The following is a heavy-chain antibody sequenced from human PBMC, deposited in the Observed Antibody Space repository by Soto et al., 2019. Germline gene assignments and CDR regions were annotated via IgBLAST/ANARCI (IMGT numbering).Heavy chain of an antibody. J-gene: IGHJ5*02. V-gene: IGHV4-31*03. CDR1: GGSISSGGYY. CDR2: IYYSGST. D-gene: IGHD6-19*01. Sequence: PSETLSLTCTVSGGSISSGGYYWSWIRQHPGKGLEWIGYIYYSGSTYYNPSLKSRVTISVDTSKNQFSLKLSSVTAADTAVYYCAREAAPGSSGWYWFDPWGQGTLVTVSS. CDR3: AREAAPGSSGWYWFDP.